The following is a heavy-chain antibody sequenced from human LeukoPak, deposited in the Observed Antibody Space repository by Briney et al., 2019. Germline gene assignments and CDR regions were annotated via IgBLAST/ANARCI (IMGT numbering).Heavy chain of an antibody. J-gene: IGHJ5*02. CDR3: AAGPLVVAARFDP. CDR2: INPNSGGT. CDR1: GYTFTGYY. Sequence: GASVKVSCKASGYTFTGYYMHWVRQAPGQGLEWMGWINPNSGGTNYAQKFQGRVTMTRDTSISTAYMELSRLRSDDTAVYYCAAGPLVVAARFDPWGQGTLVTVSS. D-gene: IGHD2-15*01. V-gene: IGHV1-2*02.